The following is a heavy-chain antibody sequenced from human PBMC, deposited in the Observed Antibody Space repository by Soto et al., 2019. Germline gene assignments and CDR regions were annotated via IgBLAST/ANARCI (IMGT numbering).Heavy chain of an antibody. D-gene: IGHD2-15*01. V-gene: IGHV3-30*18. CDR2: ISHDGNYQ. CDR3: AKVDIGYEYCSGGSCPGGYFDY. Sequence: GGSLRLSCAASEFTFSNYGIHWVRQAPGKGLEWVAAISHDGNYQNYVDSVKGRFTISRDNSKNMLYLQMNSLRAEDTAVYYCAKVDIGYEYCSGGSCPGGYFDYWGQGTLVTVSS. J-gene: IGHJ4*02. CDR1: EFTFSNYG.